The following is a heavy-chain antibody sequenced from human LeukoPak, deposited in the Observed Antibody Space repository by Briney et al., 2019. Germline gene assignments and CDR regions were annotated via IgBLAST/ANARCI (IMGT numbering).Heavy chain of an antibody. J-gene: IGHJ6*02. CDR1: GGTFSSYA. CDR3: ARGRITMVRENYYYGMDV. CDR2: IIPIFGIA. Sequence: SVKVSCKASGGTFSSYAISWVRQAPGQGLEWMGRIIPIFGIANYAQKFQGRVTITADKSTSTAYMELSSLRSEDTAVYYCARGRITMVRENYYYGMDVWGQGTTVTVSS. D-gene: IGHD3-10*01. V-gene: IGHV1-69*04.